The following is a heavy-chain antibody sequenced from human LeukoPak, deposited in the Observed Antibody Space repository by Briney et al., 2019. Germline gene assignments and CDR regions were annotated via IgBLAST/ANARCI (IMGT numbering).Heavy chain of an antibody. V-gene: IGHV3-21*04. CDR1: GFTFSSYS. D-gene: IGHD3-10*01. CDR2: ISSSSSYI. J-gene: IGHJ4*02. Sequence: GGSLRLSCAASGFTFSSYSMNWVRQAPGKGLEWVSSISSSSSYIYYADSVKGRFTISRDNAKNSLYLQMNSLRAEDTALYYCAKAYSSGTYYIDYWGQGTLVTVSS. CDR3: AKAYSSGTYYIDY.